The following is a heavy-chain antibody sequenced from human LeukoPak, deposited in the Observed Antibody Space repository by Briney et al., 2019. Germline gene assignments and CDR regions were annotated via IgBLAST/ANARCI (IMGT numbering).Heavy chain of an antibody. V-gene: IGHV3-33*01. CDR3: ASAGEWLLPVRY. D-gene: IGHD3-3*01. J-gene: IGHJ4*02. Sequence: GRSLRLSCAASGFTFSSYGMHWVRQAPGKGLEWVAVIWYDGSNKYYADSVKGRFTISRDNSKNTLYLQMNSLRAEDTAVYYCASAGEWLLPVRYWGQGTLVTVSS. CDR2: IWYDGSNK. CDR1: GFTFSSYG.